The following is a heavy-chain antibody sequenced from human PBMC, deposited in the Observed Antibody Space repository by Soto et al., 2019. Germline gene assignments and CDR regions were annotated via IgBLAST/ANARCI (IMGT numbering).Heavy chain of an antibody. CDR1: GFTFSSYG. J-gene: IGHJ5*02. CDR2: IWYDGSNK. D-gene: IGHD5-12*01. Sequence: QPGGSLRLSCAASGFTFSSYGMHWVRQAPGKGLEWVAVIWYDGSNKYYADSVKGRFTISRDNSKNTLYLQMNSLRAEDTAVYYCARDPGPPNIVATITSWFDPWGQGTLVTVSS. CDR3: ARDPGPPNIVATITSWFDP. V-gene: IGHV3-33*08.